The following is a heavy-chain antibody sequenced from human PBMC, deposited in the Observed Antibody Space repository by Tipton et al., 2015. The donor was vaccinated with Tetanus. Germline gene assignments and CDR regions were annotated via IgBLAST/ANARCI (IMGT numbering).Heavy chain of an antibody. CDR1: GDSVSGYY. CDR3: AGVTAQCTELYFEH. J-gene: IGHJ1*01. Sequence: TLFLTCTVSGDSVSGYYWSWIRQPPGKGLEWVGYVYYTGDTNYNPSLKSRVTISMDRSENQISLKMTSVTAADTAVYYCAGVTAQCTELYFEHWGQGTQVTVSS. V-gene: IGHV4-59*02. CDR2: VYYTGDT. D-gene: IGHD2-8*02.